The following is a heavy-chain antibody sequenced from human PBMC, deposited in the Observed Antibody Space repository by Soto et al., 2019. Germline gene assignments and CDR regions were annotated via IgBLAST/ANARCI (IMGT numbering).Heavy chain of an antibody. CDR2: TSSSSSYT. CDR1: GFTFSDYY. J-gene: IGHJ4*02. CDR3: ARYCSDGSCRIFDY. V-gene: IGHV3-11*06. D-gene: IGHD2-15*01. Sequence: GGSLRLSCAASGFTFSDYYMSWIRQAPGKGLEWVSYTSSSSSYTNYADSVKGRFTISRDNAKNSLYLQMNSLGGEDTAVYYCARYCSDGSCRIFDYWGQGTLVTVSS.